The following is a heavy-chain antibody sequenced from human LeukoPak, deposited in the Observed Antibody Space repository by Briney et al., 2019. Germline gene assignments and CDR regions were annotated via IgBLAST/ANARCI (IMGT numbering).Heavy chain of an antibody. Sequence: GGSLRLSCAASGFTFDDYAMHWVRQVSGKGLEWVSGISWNSGSIDYADSVKGRFTISRDNAKNSLYLLMNSLRAEGTAVYYCARRAPSHDFDYWGQGTLVTVSS. J-gene: IGHJ4*02. V-gene: IGHV3-9*01. CDR2: ISWNSGSI. CDR1: GFTFDDYA. CDR3: ARRAPSHDFDY.